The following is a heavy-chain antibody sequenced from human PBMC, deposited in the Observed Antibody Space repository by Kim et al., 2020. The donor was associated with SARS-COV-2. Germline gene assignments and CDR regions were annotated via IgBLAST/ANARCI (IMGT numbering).Heavy chain of an antibody. D-gene: IGHD2-21*02. V-gene: IGHV4-38-2*02. Sequence: SETLSLTCTVSGYSISSGYYWGWIRQPPGKGLEWIGSIYHSGSTYYNPSLKSRVTISVDTSKNQFSLKLSSVTAADTAVYYCARESYCGGDCATPGSYFDYWGQGTLVTVSS. CDR3: ARESYCGGDCATPGSYFDY. J-gene: IGHJ4*02. CDR2: IYHSGST. CDR1: GYSISSGYY.